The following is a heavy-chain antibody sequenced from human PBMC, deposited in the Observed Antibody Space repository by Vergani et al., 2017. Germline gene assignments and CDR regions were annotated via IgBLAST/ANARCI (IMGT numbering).Heavy chain of an antibody. CDR1: GFTFSDYY. CDR3: ATYLNCGGDCHYYYYMDV. CDR2: ISSSGSTI. V-gene: IGHV3-11*01. Sequence: HVQLVESGGGLVKPGGSLRLSCAASGFTFSDYYMSWIRQAPGKGLEWVSYISSSGSTIYYADSVKGRFTISRDNAKNSLYLQMNSLRAEDTAVYYCATYLNCGGDCHYYYYMDVWGKGTTVTVSS. J-gene: IGHJ6*03. D-gene: IGHD2-21*01.